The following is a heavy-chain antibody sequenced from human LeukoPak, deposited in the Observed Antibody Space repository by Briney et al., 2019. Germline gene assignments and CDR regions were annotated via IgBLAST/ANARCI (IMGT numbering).Heavy chain of an antibody. Sequence: ASVKVSCKASGGTFSSYAISWVRQAPGQGLEWMGGIIPIFGTANYAQKFQGRVTITADESTSTAYMELSSLRSEDTAVYYCAVCAGSCGVYYFDYWGQGTLVTVSS. V-gene: IGHV1-69*13. CDR3: AVCAGSCGVYYFDY. J-gene: IGHJ4*02. CDR2: IIPIFGTA. D-gene: IGHD2-15*01. CDR1: GGTFSSYA.